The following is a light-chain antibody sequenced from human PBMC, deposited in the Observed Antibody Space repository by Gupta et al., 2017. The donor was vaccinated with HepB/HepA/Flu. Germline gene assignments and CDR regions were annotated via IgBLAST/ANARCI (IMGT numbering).Light chain of an antibody. V-gene: IGKV1-39*01. CDR2: AAS. J-gene: IGKJ1*01. CDR3: QQSYSTPVT. CDR1: QSISSY. Sequence: DIQMTQSTSSLSASVGDRVTITCRASQSISSYLNWYQQKPGKAPKLLIYAASSLQSGVPSRFSGSGSGTEFTLTISSLQPEDFATYYCQQSYSTPVTFGQGTKVEIK.